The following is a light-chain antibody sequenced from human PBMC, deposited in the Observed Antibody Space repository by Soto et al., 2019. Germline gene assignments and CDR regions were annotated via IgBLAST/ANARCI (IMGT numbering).Light chain of an antibody. CDR1: SSDVGDYNY. CDR2: DVS. J-gene: IGLJ3*02. V-gene: IGLV2-11*01. CDR3: CSYEGRYPFWL. Sequence: QSALTQPRSVSGSPGQSVTISCTGTSSDVGDYNYVSWYQQYPGKVPKVMIYDVSRRPSGVPDRFSGSKSGNTASLTISGLQAEDEADYYCCSYEGRYPFWLFGGGTKLTVL.